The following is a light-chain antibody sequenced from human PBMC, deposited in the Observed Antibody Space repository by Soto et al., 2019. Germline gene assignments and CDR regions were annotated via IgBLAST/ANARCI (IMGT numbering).Light chain of an antibody. CDR3: QAWDSSNYVV. CDR1: KLGDKY. CDR2: QDS. J-gene: IGLJ2*01. Sequence: SYELTQPPSVSVSPGQTASITCSGDKLGDKYACWYQQKPGQSPVLVIYQDSKRPSGIPERFSGSNSGNTATLTISGTQAMDEADYYGQAWDSSNYVVVGGGTKRTVL. V-gene: IGLV3-1*01.